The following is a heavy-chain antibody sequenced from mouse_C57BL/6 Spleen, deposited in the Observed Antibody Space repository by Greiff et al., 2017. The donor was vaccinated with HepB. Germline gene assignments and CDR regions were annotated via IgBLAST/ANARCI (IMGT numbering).Heavy chain of an antibody. CDR3: ARDLYYSNYLAWFAY. Sequence: EVQVVESGPGMVKPSQSLSLTCTVTGYSITSGYDWHWIRHFPGNKLEWMGYISYSGSTNYNPSLKSRISITHDTSKNHFFLKLNSVTTEDTATYYCARDLYYSNYLAWFAYWGQGTLVTVSA. CDR2: ISYSGST. J-gene: IGHJ3*01. D-gene: IGHD2-5*01. CDR1: GYSITSGYD. V-gene: IGHV3-1*01.